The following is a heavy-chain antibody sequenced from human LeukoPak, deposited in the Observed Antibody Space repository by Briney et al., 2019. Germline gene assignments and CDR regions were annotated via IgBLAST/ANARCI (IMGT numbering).Heavy chain of an antibody. Sequence: GGSLRLSCAASGFTFSDHLLDWVRQAPGKGLEWVGRTRNKAHNYTTSYAASVQGRFTISRHASKKLMYLQMSSLKTEDTAVYFCVRDQGRPGDYWGQGTLVTVSS. D-gene: IGHD2-2*01. CDR3: VRDQGRPGDY. V-gene: IGHV3-72*01. CDR1: GFTFSDHL. CDR2: TRNKAHNYTT. J-gene: IGHJ4*02.